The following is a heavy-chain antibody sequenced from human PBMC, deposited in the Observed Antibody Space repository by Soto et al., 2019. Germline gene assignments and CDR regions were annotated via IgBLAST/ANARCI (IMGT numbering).Heavy chain of an antibody. J-gene: IGHJ3*02. V-gene: IGHV4-59*01. CDR3: ARSAAPVSGTLFWGEVLDI. CDR1: GGSIRSYY. CDR2: IYSSGTT. Sequence: PSETLSLTCSVSGGSIRSYYWSWIRQPPGKGLEWIGYIYSSGTTNYNPSLQSRVTISGDTSKKQISLNLRSVTAADTAVYYCARSAAPVSGTLFWGEVLDIWGQGTKVTVSS. D-gene: IGHD3-3*01.